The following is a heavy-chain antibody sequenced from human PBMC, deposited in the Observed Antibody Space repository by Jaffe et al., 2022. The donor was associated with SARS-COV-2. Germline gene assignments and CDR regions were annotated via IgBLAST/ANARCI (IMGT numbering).Heavy chain of an antibody. CDR2: IIPIFGTA. V-gene: IGHV1-69*01. D-gene: IGHD3-10*01. CDR3: ASRVGFGELSYYYYMDV. Sequence: QVQLVQSGAEVKKPGSSVKVSCKASGGTFSSYAISWVRQAPGQGLEWMGGIIPIFGTANYAQKFQGRVTITADESTSTAYMELSSLRSEDTAVYYCASRVGFGELSYYYYMDVWGKGTTVTVSS. J-gene: IGHJ6*03. CDR1: GGTFSSYA.